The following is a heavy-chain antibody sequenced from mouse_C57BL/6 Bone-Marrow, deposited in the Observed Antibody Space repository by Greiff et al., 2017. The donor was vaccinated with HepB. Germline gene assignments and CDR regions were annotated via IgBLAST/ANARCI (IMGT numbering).Heavy chain of an antibody. V-gene: IGHV1-20*01. CDR3: AYITTVVYWYFDV. D-gene: IGHD1-1*01. Sequence: EVQLQQPGPELVKPGDSVKISCKASGYSFTGYFMNWVMQSHGKSLEWIGRINPYNGDTFYNQKFKGKATLTVDKSSSTAHMELRSLTSEDSAVYYCAYITTVVYWYFDVWGTGTTVTVSS. J-gene: IGHJ1*03. CDR1: GYSFTGYF. CDR2: INPYNGDT.